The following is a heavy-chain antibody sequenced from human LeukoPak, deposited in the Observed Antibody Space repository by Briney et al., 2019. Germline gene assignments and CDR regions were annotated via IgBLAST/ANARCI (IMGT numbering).Heavy chain of an antibody. J-gene: IGHJ4*02. D-gene: IGHD1-7*01. CDR3: ARVSVTGTTNYFDY. Sequence: GRSLRLSCAASGFTFSSYAMHWVRQAPGKGLEWVAVISYDGSNKYYADSVKGRFTISRDNSKNTLYLQMNSLRAEDTAVYYCARVSVTGTTNYFDYWGQGTLVTVSS. V-gene: IGHV3-30-3*01. CDR1: GFTFSSYA. CDR2: ISYDGSNK.